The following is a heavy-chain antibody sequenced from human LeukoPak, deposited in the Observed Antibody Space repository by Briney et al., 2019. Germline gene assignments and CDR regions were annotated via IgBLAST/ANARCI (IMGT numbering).Heavy chain of an antibody. CDR1: GFTFISSA. D-gene: IGHD3-22*01. J-gene: IGHJ4*02. CDR2: ISGSGGST. CDR3: ARDGVGYDSSGQLDY. Sequence: GGSLRLSCAASGFTFISSAMSWVRQAPGKGLEWVSVISGSGGSTYYADSVKGRFTISRDNSKNTLYLQMNSLRAEDTAVYYCARDGVGYDSSGQLDYWGQGTLVTVSS. V-gene: IGHV3-23*01.